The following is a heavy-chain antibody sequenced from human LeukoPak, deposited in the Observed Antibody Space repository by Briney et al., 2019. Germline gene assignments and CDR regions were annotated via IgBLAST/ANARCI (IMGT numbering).Heavy chain of an antibody. CDR2: IYYSGST. CDR1: GGSISSYY. CDR3: ARLTGYSSESWFDP. V-gene: IGHV4-59*01. Sequence: SETLSLTCTVSGGSISSYYWSWLRQPPGRGLEWIGYIYYSGSTNYKSSLKSRVTISVDTSKNQFSLKLSSVTAADTAVYYCARLTGYSSESWFDPWGQGTLVTVSS. D-gene: IGHD3-9*01. J-gene: IGHJ5*02.